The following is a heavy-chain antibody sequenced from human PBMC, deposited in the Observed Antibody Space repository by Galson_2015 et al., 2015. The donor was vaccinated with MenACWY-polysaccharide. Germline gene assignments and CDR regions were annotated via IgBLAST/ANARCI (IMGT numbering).Heavy chain of an antibody. V-gene: IGHV3-30*02. D-gene: IGHD1-26*01. J-gene: IGHJ6*02. Sequence: SLRLSCAASGFTFSSYGMHWVRQAPGKGLEWVAFIRYDGNNKYYAESVKGRFTISRDNSKDTLYLQMNSLRPEDTAVYYCAKARRGSYAFYYGMDVWGQGTSVTVSS. CDR2: IRYDGNNK. CDR1: GFTFSSYG. CDR3: AKARRGSYAFYYGMDV.